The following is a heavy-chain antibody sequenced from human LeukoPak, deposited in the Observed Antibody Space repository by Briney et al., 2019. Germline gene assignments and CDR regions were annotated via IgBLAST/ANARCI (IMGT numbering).Heavy chain of an antibody. CDR1: RYTFTSYG. V-gene: IGHV1-18*01. D-gene: IGHD3-9*01. Sequence: GASVKVSCKASRYTFTSYGISWVRQAPGQGLEWMGWISAKNGNTNYAQRFQGRVTLTTDTSTSTAYMELRSLRSDDTAVFYCARDSYDTLNADILNYYYGMDVWGQGTTVTVSS. CDR2: ISAKNGNT. CDR3: ARDSYDTLNADILNYYYGMDV. J-gene: IGHJ6*02.